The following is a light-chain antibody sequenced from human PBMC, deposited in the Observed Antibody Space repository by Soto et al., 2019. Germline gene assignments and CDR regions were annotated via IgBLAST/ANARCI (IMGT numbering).Light chain of an antibody. CDR2: DAS. Sequence: DIQMTQSPSTLSASVGDRVTITCRASQSISSWLAWYQQKPGKAPKLLIYDASSLESGVPSRFSGSGSGTEFTLTISSMQPDDFATYYCQQYNSPPRWTFGQGTKVEIK. J-gene: IGKJ1*01. CDR3: QQYNSPPRWT. CDR1: QSISSW. V-gene: IGKV1-5*01.